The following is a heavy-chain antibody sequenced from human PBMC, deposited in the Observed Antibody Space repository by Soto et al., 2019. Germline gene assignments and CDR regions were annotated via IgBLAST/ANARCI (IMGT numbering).Heavy chain of an antibody. CDR2: ISGSGIST. J-gene: IGHJ5*02. V-gene: IGHV3-23*01. D-gene: IGHD3-3*01. CDR3: ARESRFLEWLSLNWFDP. CDR1: GFTFSNFV. Sequence: GGSLRLSCTASGFTFSNFVMSWVRQAPGRGLEWVSAISGSGISTFYADSVKGRFIISRDNSKNSLYLQMNSLRDEDTAVYYCARESRFLEWLSLNWFDPWGQGTLVTVSS.